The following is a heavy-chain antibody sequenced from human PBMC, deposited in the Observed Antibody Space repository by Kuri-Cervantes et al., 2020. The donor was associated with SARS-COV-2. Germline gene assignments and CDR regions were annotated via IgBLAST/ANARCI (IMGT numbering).Heavy chain of an antibody. CDR3: ARGITMIVATAFYGMDV. CDR2: ISSSGSTI. CDR1: GFTFSSYE. Sequence: LSLTCAASGFTFSSYEMNWVRQAPGKGLEWVSYISSSGSTIYYADSVKGRFTISRDNAKNSLYLQMNSLRAEDTAVYYCARGITMIVATAFYGMDVWGQGTTVTVSS. J-gene: IGHJ6*02. V-gene: IGHV3-48*03. D-gene: IGHD3-22*01.